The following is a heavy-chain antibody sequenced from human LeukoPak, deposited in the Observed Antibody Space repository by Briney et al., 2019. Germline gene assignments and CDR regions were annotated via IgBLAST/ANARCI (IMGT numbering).Heavy chain of an antibody. J-gene: IGHJ4*02. D-gene: IGHD3-22*01. Sequence: ASVKVSCKASGYTFTGYYMHWVRQAPGQGLEWMGWINPNSGGTNYAQKFRGRVTMTRDTSISTAYMELSRLRSDDTAVYYCARVLGYYDSSGYGYWGQGTLVTVSS. CDR1: GYTFTGYY. CDR2: INPNSGGT. V-gene: IGHV1-2*02. CDR3: ARVLGYYDSSGYGY.